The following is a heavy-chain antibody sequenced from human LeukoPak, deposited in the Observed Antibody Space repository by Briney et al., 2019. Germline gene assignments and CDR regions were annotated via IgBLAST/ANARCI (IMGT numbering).Heavy chain of an antibody. CDR2: INHSGST. CDR3: RSSGFTFDY. V-gene: IGHV4-34*01. J-gene: IGHJ4*02. D-gene: IGHD6-19*01. CDR1: GGSFSGYY. Sequence: SETLSLTCAVYGGSFSGYYWSWIRQPPGKGLEWIGEINHSGSTNYNPSLKSRVTISVDTSKNQFSLKLSSVTAADTAAYYCRSSGFTFDYWGQGTLVTVSS.